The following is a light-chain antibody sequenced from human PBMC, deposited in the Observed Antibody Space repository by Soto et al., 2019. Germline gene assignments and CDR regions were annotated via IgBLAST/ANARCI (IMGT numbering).Light chain of an antibody. CDR2: KAS. J-gene: IGKJ1*01. V-gene: IGKV1-5*03. CDR1: QGISTY. Sequence: DIQMTQSPSSLSASVGDRVTITCRASQGISTYLNWYQQRPGKPPNLLIYKASTLASGVPSRFSGSGSGTEFTLTINSLQPDDFATYYCQQYHIYSGTFGQGTKVDIK. CDR3: QQYHIYSGT.